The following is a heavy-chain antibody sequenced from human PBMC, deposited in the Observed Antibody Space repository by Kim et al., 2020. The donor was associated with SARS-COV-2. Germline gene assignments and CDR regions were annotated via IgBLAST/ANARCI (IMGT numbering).Heavy chain of an antibody. Sequence: SETLSLTCAVYGGSFSGYYWSWIRQPPGKGLEWIGEINHSGSTNYNPSLKSRVTISVDTSKNQFSLKLSSVTAADTAVYYCARSHYYGSGSLFFVWFDPWGQGTLVTVSS. CDR3: ARSHYYGSGSLFFVWFDP. J-gene: IGHJ5*02. D-gene: IGHD3-10*01. V-gene: IGHV4-34*01. CDR1: GGSFSGYY. CDR2: INHSGST.